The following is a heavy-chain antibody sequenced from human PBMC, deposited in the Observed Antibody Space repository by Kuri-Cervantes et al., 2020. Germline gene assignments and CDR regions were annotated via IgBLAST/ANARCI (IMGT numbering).Heavy chain of an antibody. CDR3: AKGVPAAMLSWFDP. CDR2: INAGNGNT. D-gene: IGHD2-2*01. Sequence: ASVKVSCKASGYTFTNYAMHWVRQAPGQRLEWMGWINAGNGNTKYSQKFQGRVTITRDTSASTAYMELSSLRSEDTAVYYCAKGVPAAMLSWFDPWGQGTLVTVSS. V-gene: IGHV1-3*01. CDR1: GYTFTNYA. J-gene: IGHJ5*02.